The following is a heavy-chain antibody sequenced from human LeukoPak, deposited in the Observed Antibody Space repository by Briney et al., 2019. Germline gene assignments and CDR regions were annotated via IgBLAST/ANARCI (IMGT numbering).Heavy chain of an antibody. CDR2: INPNSGGA. Sequence: GASVKVSCKASGYTFSGYYIHWVRQAPGQGLEWMGWINPNSGGANYAQKFQGRVTMTGDTSISTAYMELSGLRSDDTAVYYCARESCTGTSCYGSFDPWGQGTLVTVSS. CDR3: ARESCTGTSCYGSFDP. CDR1: GYTFSGYY. D-gene: IGHD2-2*01. J-gene: IGHJ5*02. V-gene: IGHV1-2*02.